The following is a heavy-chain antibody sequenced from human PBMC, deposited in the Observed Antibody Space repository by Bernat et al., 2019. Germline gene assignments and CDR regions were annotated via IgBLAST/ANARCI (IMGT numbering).Heavy chain of an antibody. J-gene: IGHJ4*02. CDR2: MFSGGGT. Sequence: EVQLVETGGGLIQPGGSLRLSCAASRFTVSNSYMTWVRQAPGKGLEWVSVMFSGGGTSYADSVRGRFTISRDNSKNTLYLQMNSLRAEDTAVYYCATGASVTMYWGQGTLVTVSS. CDR1: RFTVSNSY. V-gene: IGHV3-53*05. D-gene: IGHD4-17*01. CDR3: ATGASVTMY.